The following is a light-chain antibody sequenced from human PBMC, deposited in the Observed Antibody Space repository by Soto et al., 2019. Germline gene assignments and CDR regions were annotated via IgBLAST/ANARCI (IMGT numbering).Light chain of an antibody. CDR1: QGISSY. CDR2: AAS. CDR3: QQLNSYPIP. V-gene: IGKV1-9*01. Sequence: DIQLTQSPSFLSASVGDRVTITCRASQGISSYLAWYQQKPGKAPKLLIYAASTLQSGVPSRFSGSVSGTEFTLTISSLQPEDFATYYCQQLNSYPIPFGQGTRLEIK. J-gene: IGKJ5*01.